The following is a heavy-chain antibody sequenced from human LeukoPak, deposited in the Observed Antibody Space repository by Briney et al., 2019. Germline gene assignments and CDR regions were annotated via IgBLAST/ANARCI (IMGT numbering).Heavy chain of an antibody. V-gene: IGHV1-46*01. J-gene: IGHJ4*02. Sequence: ASVKVSCKASGYTFTSYYMHWVRQAPGQGLEWMGIINPSGGSTSYAQKFQGRVTMTEDTSTDTAYMELSSLRSEDTAVYYCATDSSGYYYFDYWGQGTLVTVSS. CDR3: ATDSSGYYYFDY. D-gene: IGHD3-22*01. CDR1: GYTFTSYY. CDR2: INPSGGST.